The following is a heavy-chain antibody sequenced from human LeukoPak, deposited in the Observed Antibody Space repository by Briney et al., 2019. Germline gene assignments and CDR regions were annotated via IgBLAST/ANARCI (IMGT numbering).Heavy chain of an antibody. Sequence: LSCAASGFTVSSNYMSWVRQPPGKGLEWIGEINHSGSTNYNPSLKSRVTISVDTSKNQFSLKLSSVTAADTAVYYCARPSGRYYYDSSGYVVWGQGTLVTVSS. D-gene: IGHD3-22*01. V-gene: IGHV4-34*01. CDR1: GFTVSSNY. CDR3: ARPSGRYYYDSSGYVV. J-gene: IGHJ4*02. CDR2: INHSGST.